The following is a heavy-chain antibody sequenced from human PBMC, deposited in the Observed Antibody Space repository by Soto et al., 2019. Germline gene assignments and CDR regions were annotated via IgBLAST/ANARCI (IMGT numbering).Heavy chain of an antibody. CDR3: ARGTNYGDYAYYYYGMDV. Sequence: SVKVSCKASGGTFSSYAISWVRQAPGQGLEWMGGIIPIFGTANYAQKFQGRVTITADESTSTAYMELSSLRSEDTAVYYCARGTNYGDYAYYYYGMDVWGQGTTVTVSS. D-gene: IGHD4-17*01. V-gene: IGHV1-69*13. CDR1: GGTFSSYA. J-gene: IGHJ6*02. CDR2: IIPIFGTA.